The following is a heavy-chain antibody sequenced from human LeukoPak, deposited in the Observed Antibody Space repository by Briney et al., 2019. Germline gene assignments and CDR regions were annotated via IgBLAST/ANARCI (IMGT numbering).Heavy chain of an antibody. D-gene: IGHD3-3*01. CDR1: GGSISSGSYY. J-gene: IGHJ5*02. Sequence: SQTLSLTCTVSGGSISSGSYYWSWIRQPAGKGLEWIGRIYTSGSTSYNPSLKSRVTISVDTSKNQFSLKLSSVTAADTAVYYCARGGITIFGVATNWFDPWGQGTLVTVSS. CDR2: IYTSGST. CDR3: ARGGITIFGVATNWFDP. V-gene: IGHV4-61*02.